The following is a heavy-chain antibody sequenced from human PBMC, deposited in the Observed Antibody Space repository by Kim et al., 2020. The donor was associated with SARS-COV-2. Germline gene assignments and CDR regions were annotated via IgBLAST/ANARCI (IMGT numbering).Heavy chain of an antibody. D-gene: IGHD2-2*02. Sequence: GGSLRLSCVVSGLTFDDFTMHWVRQAPGKGLEWVSLIKWDGGRSSYADSVKGRFIISRDSSKNSLYLQMNSLKTEDTALYFCAKDMFPACNSADCYTPFDSWGQGTLVTVSS. V-gene: IGHV3-43*01. J-gene: IGHJ5*01. CDR1: GLTFDDFT. CDR2: IKWDGGRS. CDR3: AKDMFPACNSADCYTPFDS.